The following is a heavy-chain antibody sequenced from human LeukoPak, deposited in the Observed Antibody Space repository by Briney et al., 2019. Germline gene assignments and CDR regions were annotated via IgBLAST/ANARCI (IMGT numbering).Heavy chain of an antibody. CDR2: IYYSGST. V-gene: IGHV4-59*01. D-gene: IGHD3-9*01. CDR1: GGSISSYY. CDR3: ARRSLRLVPDY. J-gene: IGHJ4*02. Sequence: SETLSLTCTVSGGSISSYYWSWIRQPPGKGLEWIGYIYYSGSTNYNPSLKSRVTISVDTSKNQFSLKLSSVTAADTAVYYCARRSLRLVPDYWGQGTLVTVSS.